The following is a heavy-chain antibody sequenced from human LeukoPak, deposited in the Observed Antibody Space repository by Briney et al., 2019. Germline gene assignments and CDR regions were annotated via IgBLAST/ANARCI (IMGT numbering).Heavy chain of an antibody. CDR1: GYTLTGLS. Sequence: ASVKVSCKVSGYTLTGLSMHWVRQAPGKGLEWMGGFDPEDGETIYAQKFQGRVTMTEDTSTDTAYMELSSLRSEDTAVYYCATSGGWYGYYYYGMDVWGQGTTVTVSS. CDR3: ATSGGWYGYYYYGMDV. CDR2: FDPEDGET. D-gene: IGHD6-19*01. J-gene: IGHJ6*02. V-gene: IGHV1-24*01.